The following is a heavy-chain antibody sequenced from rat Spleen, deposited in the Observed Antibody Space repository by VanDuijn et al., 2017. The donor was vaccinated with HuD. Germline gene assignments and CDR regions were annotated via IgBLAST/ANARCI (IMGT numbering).Heavy chain of an antibody. Sequence: EVQLVESGGGLVQPGRSLKLSCAASGFTFSDYNMAWVRQAPKKGLEWVATFSYDGSSTYYRDSVKGRFTISRENAKSPLYLQMDSLRSEDTATYYCARHHLGSWYFDYWGQGVMVTVSS. CDR3: ARHHLGSWYFDY. CDR2: FSYDGSST. CDR1: GFTFSDYN. V-gene: IGHV5-7*01. J-gene: IGHJ2*01.